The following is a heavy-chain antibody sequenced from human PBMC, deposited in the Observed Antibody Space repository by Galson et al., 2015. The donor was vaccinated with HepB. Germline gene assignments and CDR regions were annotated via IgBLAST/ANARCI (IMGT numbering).Heavy chain of an antibody. J-gene: IGHJ4*02. Sequence: SLRLSCAASGFTFRAYCMDWVRQAPGKGLEWVANMNTDGSVTNYVGSVRGRFTISRNNAKSSFYLQMNALRVEDTAVYYCARNTHYQTCDSWGQGTLVSVSS. CDR1: GFTFRAYC. CDR3: ARNTHYQTCDS. CDR2: MNTDGSVT. D-gene: IGHD3-10*01. V-gene: IGHV3-7*01.